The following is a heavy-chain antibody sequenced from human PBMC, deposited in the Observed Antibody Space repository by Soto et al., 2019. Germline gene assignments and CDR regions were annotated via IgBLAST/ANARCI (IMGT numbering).Heavy chain of an antibody. CDR3: TLGEDVLRFLPNDY. CDR2: ISSSSSYI. J-gene: IGHJ4*02. CDR1: GFTFSSLS. Sequence: GGSLRLSCAASGFTFSSLSMNWVRQAPGKGLEWVSSISSSSSYIYYADSVKGRFTISRDNAKNSLYLQMNSLRAEDTAVYYLTLGEDVLRFLPNDYWGQGTLVTVSS. D-gene: IGHD3-3*01. V-gene: IGHV3-21*01.